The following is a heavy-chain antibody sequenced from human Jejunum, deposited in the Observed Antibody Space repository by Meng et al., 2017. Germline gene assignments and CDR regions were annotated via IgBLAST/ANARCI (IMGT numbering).Heavy chain of an antibody. V-gene: IGHV4-39*07. CDR3: ARDHGSSNWFYY. Sequence: SETLSLTCIVSGDSMNTKTYYWGWIRQPPGKGLEWIGTLYHSGTTYYNPSLQSRVTISVDTSKNQLSLRLSSVTAADTAIYYCARDHGSSNWFYYWGQGTRVTVSS. CDR1: GDSMNTKTYY. D-gene: IGHD2-2*01. J-gene: IGHJ4*02. CDR2: LYHSGTT.